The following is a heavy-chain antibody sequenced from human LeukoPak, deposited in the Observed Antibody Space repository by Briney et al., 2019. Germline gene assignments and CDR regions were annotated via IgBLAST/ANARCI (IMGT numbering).Heavy chain of an antibody. CDR1: GGSISGYY. V-gene: IGHV4-59*08. J-gene: IGHJ4*02. CDR3: ARHRGGRFSESYCDY. CDR2: IYSSGST. Sequence: SETMSLTCTVSGGSISGYYWSWIRQPPGKGLEWIGYIYSSGSTNYNPSLKSRVTISVDTSKNQFSLNQNSVTAADTAVYYCARHRGGRFSESYCDYWGQGTLVTVSS. D-gene: IGHD1-26*01.